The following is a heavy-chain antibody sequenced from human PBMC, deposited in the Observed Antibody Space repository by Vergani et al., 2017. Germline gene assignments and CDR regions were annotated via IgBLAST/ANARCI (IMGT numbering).Heavy chain of an antibody. CDR1: GFTFSNAW. V-gene: IGHV3-15*01. CDR3: ATPEYSSSPRGRFDP. Sequence: EVQLVESGGGLVKPGGSLRLSCAASGFTFSNAWMNWVRQAPGKGLEWVGRIKSKTDGGTTDYVAPVKGRFTISRDDSKNTLYLQMNSLKTEDTAVYYCATPEYSSSPRGRFDPWGQGTLVTVSS. CDR2: IKSKTDGGTT. J-gene: IGHJ5*02. D-gene: IGHD6-13*01.